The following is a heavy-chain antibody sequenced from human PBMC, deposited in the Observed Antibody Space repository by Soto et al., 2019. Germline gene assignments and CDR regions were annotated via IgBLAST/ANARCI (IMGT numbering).Heavy chain of an antibody. V-gene: IGHV1-69*13. J-gene: IGHJ6*03. Sequence: SVKVSCKACGYTFTGYYMHWVRQAPGQGLEWMGWINPNFGGANYAQKFQGRVTITADESTSTAYMELSSLRSEDTAVYYCARRARPDFYYMDVWGKGTTVTVSS. CDR1: GYTFTGYY. CDR2: INPNFGGA. CDR3: ARRARPDFYYMDV. D-gene: IGHD6-6*01.